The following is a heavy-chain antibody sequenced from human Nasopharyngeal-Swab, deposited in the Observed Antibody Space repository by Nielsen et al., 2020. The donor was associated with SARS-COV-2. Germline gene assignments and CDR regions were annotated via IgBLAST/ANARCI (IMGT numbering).Heavy chain of an antibody. D-gene: IGHD3-22*01. Sequence: GESLKISCTASGFTFSSYAMYWVRQAPGKGLVWVSRINFDGSTITYADFVKGRFTISRDNANNTLFLQMNSLRAEDTAMYYCGSSSYYYDSSGLVDYWGQGTLVTVSS. CDR3: GSSSYYYDSSGLVDY. CDR1: GFTFSSYA. CDR2: INFDGSTI. J-gene: IGHJ4*02. V-gene: IGHV3-74*01.